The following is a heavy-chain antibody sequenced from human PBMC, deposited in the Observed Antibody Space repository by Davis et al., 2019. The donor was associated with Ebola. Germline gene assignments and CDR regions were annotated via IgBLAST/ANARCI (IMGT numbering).Heavy chain of an antibody. CDR3: ARGLYSSGWYRYYAFDI. CDR2: IYYTGST. D-gene: IGHD6-19*01. J-gene: IGHJ3*02. V-gene: IGHV4-31*03. CDR1: GGSISSGNYY. Sequence: MPSETLSLTCTVSGGSISSGNYYWSWIRQYPGKGLEWIGYIYYTGSTYYNPSLKSRVTISVDTSKNQFSLKLSSVTAADTAVYYCARGLYSSGWYRYYAFDIWGQGTLVTVSS.